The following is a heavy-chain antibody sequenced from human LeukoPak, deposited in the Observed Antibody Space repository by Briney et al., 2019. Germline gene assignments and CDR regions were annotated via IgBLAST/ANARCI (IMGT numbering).Heavy chain of an antibody. CDR1: GGSFSDSY. CDR2: INHSGGT. V-gene: IGHV4-34*01. Sequence: SETLSLTCAVYGGSFSDSYWSWIRQPPGKGLECIGEINHSGGTKYNPSLKSRVTISVDTSKNQFSLKLSSVIAADTAVYYCARGLSIAAAGTGYAFDIWGQGTIAPVSS. J-gene: IGHJ3*02. D-gene: IGHD6-13*01. CDR3: ARGLSIAAAGTGYAFDI.